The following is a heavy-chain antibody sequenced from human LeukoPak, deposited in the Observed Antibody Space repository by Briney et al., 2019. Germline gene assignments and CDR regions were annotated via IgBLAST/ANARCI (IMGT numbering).Heavy chain of an antibody. CDR2: IYSGGSP. D-gene: IGHD3-22*01. CDR1: GFTFSSYS. V-gene: IGHV3-53*01. Sequence: PGGSLRLSCAASGFTFSSYSMNWVRQAPGKGLEWVSVIYSGGSPDYADSAKGRFTISSDNSKNTLYLQMNSLRVEDTAVYYCARDGDDNSGYYFGSFWGEGTMVTVSS. J-gene: IGHJ3*01. CDR3: ARDGDDNSGYYFGSF.